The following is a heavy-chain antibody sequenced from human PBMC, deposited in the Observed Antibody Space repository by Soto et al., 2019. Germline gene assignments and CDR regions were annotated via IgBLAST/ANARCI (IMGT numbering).Heavy chain of an antibody. Sequence: GGYLRLSCAASGFTFTGYWMHWVRQAPGMGLVWVSRINSDGSSTNYADSVKGRFTISRDNAKNMVYLQMNSLRAEDTAVYYCASGLVEYSSSWFDYWGQGTPVTVSS. CDR2: INSDGSST. D-gene: IGHD6-13*01. CDR3: ASGLVEYSSSWFDY. J-gene: IGHJ5*01. CDR1: GFTFTGYW. V-gene: IGHV3-74*01.